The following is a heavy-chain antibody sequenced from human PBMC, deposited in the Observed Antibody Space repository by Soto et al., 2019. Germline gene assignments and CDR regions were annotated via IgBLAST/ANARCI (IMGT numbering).Heavy chain of an antibody. J-gene: IGHJ3*02. Sequence: SVKVSCKASGFTFTSSAMQWVRQARGQRLEWIGWIVVGSGNTNYAQKFQERVTITRDMSTSTAYMELSSLRAEDTAVYYCARDADILTGSDAFDIWGQGTMVTVSS. CDR1: GFTFTSSA. D-gene: IGHD3-9*01. CDR3: ARDADILTGSDAFDI. V-gene: IGHV1-58*02. CDR2: IVVGSGNT.